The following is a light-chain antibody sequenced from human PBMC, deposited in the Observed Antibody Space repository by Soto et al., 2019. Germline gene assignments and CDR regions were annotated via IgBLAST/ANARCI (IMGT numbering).Light chain of an antibody. CDR1: XMVLLSSNNKNY. Sequence: IVXTQSPDSXSXYXXSXXXITFKSXXMVLLSSNNKNYLTWYEQKPGQPPKLLIYWASIRESGVPDRFSGSGSGTDFTLTISSLQAEDVAVYYCQQFYGSPLTFGGGTKVDIK. CDR2: WAS. CDR3: QQFYGSPLT. V-gene: IGKV4-1*01. J-gene: IGKJ4*01.